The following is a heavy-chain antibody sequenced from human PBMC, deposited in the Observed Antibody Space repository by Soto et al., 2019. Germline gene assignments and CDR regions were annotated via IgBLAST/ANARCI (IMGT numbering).Heavy chain of an antibody. CDR3: ARVFLGAFDI. Sequence: SGSLSVTCAVYVGSCSGYYWSWIRQPPGKGLEWIGEINHSRSTNYNPSLKSRVTISVDTSKNQFSLKLSSVTAADTAVYYCARVFLGAFDIWGQGTMVTVSS. CDR2: INHSRST. CDR1: VGSCSGYY. J-gene: IGHJ3*02. V-gene: IGHV4-34*01. D-gene: IGHD3-16*01.